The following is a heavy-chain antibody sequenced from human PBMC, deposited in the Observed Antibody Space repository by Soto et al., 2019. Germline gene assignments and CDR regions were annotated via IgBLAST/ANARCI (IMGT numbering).Heavy chain of an antibody. CDR2: FDPEDGET. CDR1: GYTLTELS. Sequence: ASVKVSCKVSGYTLTELSMHWVRQAPGKGLEWMGGFDPEDGETIYAQKFQGRVTMTEDTSTDTAYMELSSLRSEDTAVYYCATTRLWAYYFDSWGQGTPVTVSS. CDR3: ATTRLWAYYFDS. J-gene: IGHJ4*02. D-gene: IGHD1-26*01. V-gene: IGHV1-24*01.